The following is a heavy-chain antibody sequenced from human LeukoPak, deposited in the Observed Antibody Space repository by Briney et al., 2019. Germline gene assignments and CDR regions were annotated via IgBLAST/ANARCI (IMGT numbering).Heavy chain of an antibody. CDR1: GFTFSSYA. CDR3: AKDRFDSSGYYPYDAFDI. V-gene: IGHV3-23*01. Sequence: GGSLRPSCAASGFTFSSYAMSWVRQAPGKGLEWVSAISGSGDSTYYADSVKGRFTISRDNSKNTLYLQMNSLRAEDTAVYYCAKDRFDSSGYYPYDAFDIWGQGTMVTVSS. J-gene: IGHJ3*02. CDR2: ISGSGDST. D-gene: IGHD3-22*01.